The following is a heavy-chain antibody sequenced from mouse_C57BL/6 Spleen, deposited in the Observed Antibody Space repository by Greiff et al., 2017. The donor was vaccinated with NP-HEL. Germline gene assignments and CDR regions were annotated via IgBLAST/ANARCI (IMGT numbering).Heavy chain of an antibody. Sequence: DVQLVESGGGLVKPGGSLKLSCAASGFTFSSYTMSWVRQTPEKRLEWVATISGGGGNTYYPDSVKGRFTISRDNAKNTLYLQMSSLRSEDTALYYCARQGGPEAWFAYWGQGTLVTVSA. J-gene: IGHJ3*01. V-gene: IGHV5-9*01. CDR2: ISGGGGNT. CDR1: GFTFSSYT. CDR3: ARQGGPEAWFAY.